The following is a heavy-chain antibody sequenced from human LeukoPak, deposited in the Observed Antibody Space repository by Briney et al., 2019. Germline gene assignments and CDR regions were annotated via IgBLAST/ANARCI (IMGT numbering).Heavy chain of an antibody. CDR2: IYWDDDK. D-gene: IGHD3-9*01. J-gene: IGHJ4*02. V-gene: IGHV2-5*02. CDR3: AHRNYDILTGYYTVFDY. Sequence: GSGPTLVNPTQTLTLTCTFSGFSLSTSGVGVGWIRQPPGKALEWLALIYWDDDKRYSPPLKSRLTITKDTSKNQVVLTMTNMDPVDTATYYCAHRNYDILTGYYTVFDYWGQGTLVTVSS. CDR1: GFSLSTSGVG.